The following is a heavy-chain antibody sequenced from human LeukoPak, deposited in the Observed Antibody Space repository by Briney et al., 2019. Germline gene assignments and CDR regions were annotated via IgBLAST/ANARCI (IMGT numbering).Heavy chain of an antibody. D-gene: IGHD1/OR15-1a*01. CDR2: VSYSGST. CDR1: GFPFSTYS. J-gene: IGHJ2*01. CDR3: ARDPVEHPYWFFDL. Sequence: GSLRLSCAASGFPFSTYSMNWIRQPPGKGLEWIGYVSYSGSTNYNPSLKSRVTISVDTSKNQFSLKLSSVTAADTAVYYCARDPVEHPYWFFDLWGRGTLVTVSS. V-gene: IGHV4-59*01.